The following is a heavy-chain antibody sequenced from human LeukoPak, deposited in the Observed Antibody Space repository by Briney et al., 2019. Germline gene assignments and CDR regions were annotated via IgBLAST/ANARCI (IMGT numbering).Heavy chain of an antibody. D-gene: IGHD5-12*01. CDR3: ARGGGYDNHHYYFDY. Sequence: ASVKVSCKASGGTFSSYAISWVRQAPGQGLEWMGRIIPILGIANYAQKFQGRVTITADKSTSTAYMELSSLRSEDTAVYYCARGGGYDNHHYYFDYWGQGTLVTVSS. V-gene: IGHV1-69*04. CDR2: IIPILGIA. CDR1: GGTFSSYA. J-gene: IGHJ4*02.